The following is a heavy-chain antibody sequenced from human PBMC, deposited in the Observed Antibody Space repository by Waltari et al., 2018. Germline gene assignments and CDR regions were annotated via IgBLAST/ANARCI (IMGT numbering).Heavy chain of an antibody. J-gene: IGHJ4*02. D-gene: IGHD6-19*01. CDR2: IYHSGST. CDR1: GGSFSGYY. Sequence: VQLQQWGAGLLKLSETLSLTFAVSGGSFSGYYWSWSRAHPDNGLEWIGEIYHSGSTNYNPSLKSRITRLVDTSNDVVSVNLSSLTAADTAVYYCAIAYSSGWYGVWGQGTLVTVSS. CDR3: AIAYSSGWYGV. V-gene: IGHV4-34*02.